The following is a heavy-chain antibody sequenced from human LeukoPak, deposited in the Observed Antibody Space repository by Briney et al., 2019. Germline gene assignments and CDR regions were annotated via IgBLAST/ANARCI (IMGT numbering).Heavy chain of an antibody. CDR2: INHSGST. Sequence: YPSETLSLTCAVYGGSFSGYYWSWIRQPPGKGLEWIGEINHSGSTNYNPSLKSRVTISVDTSKNQFSLKLSSVTAADTAVYYCARGVAQYDFWSEPRGYYFDYWGQGTLVTVSS. CDR1: GGSFSGYY. D-gene: IGHD3-3*01. CDR3: ARGVAQYDFWSEPRGYYFDY. V-gene: IGHV4-34*01. J-gene: IGHJ4*02.